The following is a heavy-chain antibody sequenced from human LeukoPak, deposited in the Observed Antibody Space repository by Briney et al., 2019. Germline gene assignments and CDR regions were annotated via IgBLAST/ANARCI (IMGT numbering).Heavy chain of an antibody. D-gene: IGHD2-2*01. J-gene: IGHJ4*02. CDR1: GYTFTGYY. V-gene: IGHV1-2*02. Sequence: ASVKVSCKASGYTFTGYYMHWVRQAPGQGLEWVGWINPNSGGTNYAQKFQGRVTMTRDTSISTAYMELSRLRSDDTAVYYCARYCSSTRGFDYWGQGTLVTVSS. CDR2: INPNSGGT. CDR3: ARYCSSTRGFDY.